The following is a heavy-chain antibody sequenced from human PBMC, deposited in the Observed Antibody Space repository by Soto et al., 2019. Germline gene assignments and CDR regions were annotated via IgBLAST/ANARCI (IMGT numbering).Heavy chain of an antibody. D-gene: IGHD6-13*01. J-gene: IGHJ5*02. Sequence: PSQTLSLTCDISGDIISSNSAAWNWIRQSPSRGLEWLGRTYYRSKWYNDYAVSVRGRITINPDTSKNQFSLQLKSVTPDDTAVYYCARGRAAGREDRLVPWYQGTQVAVSS. CDR1: GDIISSNSAA. CDR3: ARGRAAGREDRLVP. CDR2: TYYRSKWYN. V-gene: IGHV6-1*01.